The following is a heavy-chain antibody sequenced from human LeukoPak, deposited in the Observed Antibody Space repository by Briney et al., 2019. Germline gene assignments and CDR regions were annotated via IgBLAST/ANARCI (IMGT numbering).Heavy chain of an antibody. CDR3: ARLTGAASGTYYFDY. J-gene: IGHJ4*02. CDR1: GFTFSSYA. Sequence: GGSLRLSCAASGFTFSSYAMSWVRQAPGKGLEWVSAISGSGGSTYYADSVKGRFTISRDNAKRSLYLQMNSLRSEDTAFYYCARLTGAASGTYYFDYWGQGTLVTVSS. V-gene: IGHV3-23*01. D-gene: IGHD1-26*01. CDR2: ISGSGGST.